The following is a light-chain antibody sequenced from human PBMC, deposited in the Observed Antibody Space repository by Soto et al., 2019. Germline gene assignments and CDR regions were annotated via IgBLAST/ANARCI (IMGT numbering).Light chain of an antibody. CDR3: QQYNNWPPLT. J-gene: IGKJ4*01. CDR1: QSVSGN. CDR2: GAS. V-gene: IGKV3-15*01. Sequence: EMVMTQSPATLSVSPGESATLSCSASQSVSGNLAWYQQKPGQAPRLLIYGASTRATGIPARFSGSGSGTEFTLTISSLQSEDFAVYYCQQYNNWPPLTFGGGTKVEIK.